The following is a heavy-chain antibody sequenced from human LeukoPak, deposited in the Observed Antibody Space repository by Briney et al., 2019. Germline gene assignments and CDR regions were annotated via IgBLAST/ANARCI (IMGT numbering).Heavy chain of an antibody. Sequence: TASETLSLTCAVYGGSFSGYYWSWIRQPPGKGLEWIGEINHSGSTNYNPSLKSRVTISVDTSKNQFSLKLSSVTAADTAVYYCARTGYYLGYDFWSGYLDYWGQGTLVTVSP. CDR1: GGSFSGYY. CDR2: INHSGST. CDR3: ARTGYYLGYDFWSGYLDY. D-gene: IGHD3-3*01. V-gene: IGHV4-34*01. J-gene: IGHJ4*02.